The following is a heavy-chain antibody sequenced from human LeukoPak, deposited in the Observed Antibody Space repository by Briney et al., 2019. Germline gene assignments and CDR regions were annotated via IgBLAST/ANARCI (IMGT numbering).Heavy chain of an antibody. CDR3: ARGVLAAAGIGYYYYYYMGV. J-gene: IGHJ6*03. CDR2: IYFSGST. D-gene: IGHD6-13*01. V-gene: IGHV4-39*07. CDR1: GGSIGTSHYY. Sequence: PSQTLSLTCTVSGGSIGTSHYYWGWLRQPPGKGLEWIGSIYFSGSTNYNPSLKSRVSISVDTSKNQFSLKLSSVTAADTAVYYCARGVLAAAGIGYYYYYYMGVWGKGTTVTVSS.